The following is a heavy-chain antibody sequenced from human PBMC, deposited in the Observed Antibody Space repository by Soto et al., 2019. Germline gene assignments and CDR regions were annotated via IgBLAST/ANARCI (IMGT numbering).Heavy chain of an antibody. J-gene: IGHJ6*02. V-gene: IGHV6-1*01. CDR2: TYYRSKWYN. CDR1: GDSVSSNSAA. D-gene: IGHD2-2*01. Sequence: SQTLSLTCAISGDSVSSNSAAWNWIRQSPSRGLEWLGRTYYRSKWYNDYAVSVKSRITINPDTSKNQFSLQLNSVTPEDTAVYYCAGGVVVVPAATQGYYYYYYGMDVWGQGTTVTVSS. CDR3: AGGVVVVPAATQGYYYYYYGMDV.